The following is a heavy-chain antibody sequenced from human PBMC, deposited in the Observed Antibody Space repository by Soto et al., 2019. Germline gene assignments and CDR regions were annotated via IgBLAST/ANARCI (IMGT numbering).Heavy chain of an antibody. CDR1: GFTFSDYY. Sequence: QVQLVESGGGLVKPGGSLRLSCAASGFTFSDYYMSWIRQAPGKGLGWVSYISRSGSTIYSADSVKGRFTISRDNAKNSLYLQMNSLRAEDTAVYYCASVEVVVVAAHDYWGQGTLVTVSS. CDR2: ISRSGSTI. J-gene: IGHJ4*02. D-gene: IGHD2-15*01. V-gene: IGHV3-11*01. CDR3: ASVEVVVVAAHDY.